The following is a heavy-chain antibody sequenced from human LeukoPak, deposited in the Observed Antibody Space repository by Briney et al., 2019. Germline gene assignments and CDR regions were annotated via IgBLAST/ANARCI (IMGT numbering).Heavy chain of an antibody. CDR1: GLTFSSYG. CDR2: ISGSGGST. D-gene: IGHD3-22*01. V-gene: IGHV3-23*01. CDR3: AKDMVTMIVVVSLDY. J-gene: IGHJ4*02. Sequence: GGSLRLSCVVSGLTFSSYGMSWVRQAPGKGLEWVSAISGSGGSTYYADSVKGRFTISRDNSKNTLYLQMNSLRAEDTAVYYCAKDMVTMIVVVSLDYWGQGTLVTVSS.